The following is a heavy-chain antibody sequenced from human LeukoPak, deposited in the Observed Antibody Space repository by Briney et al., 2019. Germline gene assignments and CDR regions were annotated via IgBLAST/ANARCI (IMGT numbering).Heavy chain of an antibody. CDR2: IYTSGST. CDR1: GGSISSGSYY. D-gene: IGHD2-2*01. V-gene: IGHV4-61*02. J-gene: IGHJ3*02. CDR3: ARDPPGLSDAFDI. Sequence: SETLSLTCTVSGGSISSGSYYWRWIRQPAGKGLEWIGRIYTSGSTNYNPSLKSRVTISVDTSKNQFSLKLSSVTAADTAVYYCARDPPGLSDAFDIWGQGTMVTVSS.